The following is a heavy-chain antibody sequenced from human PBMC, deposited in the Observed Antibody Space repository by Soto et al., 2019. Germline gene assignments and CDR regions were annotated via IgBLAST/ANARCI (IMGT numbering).Heavy chain of an antibody. V-gene: IGHV1-46*02. CDR1: GYKFNNYY. Sequence: ASVKVSCKASGYKFNNYYIHGVRQTPGQGPEWIGVINPSRGLTTYSQRFQGRVSMTRDTSTTTVYMELSSLRSEDTAIYYCARDGVPIAGRSGYFDYWGPGTEVTVSS. CDR3: ARDGVPIAGRSGYFDY. CDR2: INPSRGLT. J-gene: IGHJ4*02. D-gene: IGHD6-19*01.